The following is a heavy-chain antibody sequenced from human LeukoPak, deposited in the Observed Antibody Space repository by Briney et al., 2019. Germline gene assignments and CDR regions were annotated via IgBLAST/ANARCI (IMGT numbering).Heavy chain of an antibody. D-gene: IGHD2-15*01. J-gene: IGHJ4*02. CDR1: GGTFSSYA. CDR2: IIPIFGTA. Sequence: ASVKVSCKASGGTFSSYAISWVRQAPGQGLEWMGGIIPIFGTANYAQKFRGRVTITADESTSTAYMELSSLRSEDTAVYYCARVFPRQGQGSMYYFDYWGQGTLVTVSS. CDR3: ARVFPRQGQGSMYYFDY. V-gene: IGHV1-69*13.